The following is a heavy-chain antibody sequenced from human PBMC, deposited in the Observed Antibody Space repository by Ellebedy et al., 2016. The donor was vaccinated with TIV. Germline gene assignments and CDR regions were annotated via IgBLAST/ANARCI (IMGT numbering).Heavy chain of an antibody. V-gene: IGHV1-46*01. CDR1: GYTFTSYY. CDR3: ARGHGEWLSLDAFDI. CDR2: INPSGGST. J-gene: IGHJ3*02. Sequence: ASVKVSCKASGYTFTSYYMHWVRQAPGQGLEWMGIINPSGGSTSYAQKFQGRVTMTRDTSTSTVYMELSSLRSEDTAVYYCARGHGEWLSLDAFDIWGQGTMVTVSS. D-gene: IGHD3-3*01.